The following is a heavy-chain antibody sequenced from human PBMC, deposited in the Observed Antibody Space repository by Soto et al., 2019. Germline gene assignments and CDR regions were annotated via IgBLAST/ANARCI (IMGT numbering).Heavy chain of an antibody. V-gene: IGHV4-39*01. J-gene: IGHJ4*02. CDR3: ARHGSN. CDR1: GVSISNSSYY. CDR2: IYYSGIT. Sequence: SETLSLTCTVSGVSISNSSYYWGWIRRPPGKGLEWIGTIYYSGITYYNPSLKSRVTISVDTSKNQFSLKLTSVTAADTAVYYCARHGSNWGQGTLVTV.